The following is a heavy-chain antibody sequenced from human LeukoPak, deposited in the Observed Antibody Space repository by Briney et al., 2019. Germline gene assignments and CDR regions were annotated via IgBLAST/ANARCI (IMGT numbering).Heavy chain of an antibody. J-gene: IGHJ3*02. V-gene: IGHV5-10-1*01. CDR3: ARQKREGSGSYYRFLAFDI. CDR1: GYSFTSYW. Sequence: GESLRISCKGSGYSFTSYWISWVRQMPGKGLEWMGRIDPSDSYTNYSPSFQGHVTISADESISTAYLQWSSLKASDTAMYYCARQKREGSGSYYRFLAFDIWGQGTMVTVSS. D-gene: IGHD3-10*01. CDR2: IDPSDSYT.